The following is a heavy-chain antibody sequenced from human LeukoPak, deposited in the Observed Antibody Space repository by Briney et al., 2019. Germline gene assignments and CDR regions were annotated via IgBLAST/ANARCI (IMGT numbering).Heavy chain of an antibody. D-gene: IGHD6-6*01. CDR2: ISGGGGST. J-gene: IGHJ4*02. CDR1: GFTFSSYG. Sequence: GGSLRLSCAASGFTFSSYGMSWVRQAPGKGLEWVSTISGGGGSTYYADSVKGRFTISRDNSRNTLYLQMNSLRAEDTAVYYCAKLTYSSSSGYYFDYWGQGTLVTVSS. V-gene: IGHV3-23*01. CDR3: AKLTYSSSSGYYFDY.